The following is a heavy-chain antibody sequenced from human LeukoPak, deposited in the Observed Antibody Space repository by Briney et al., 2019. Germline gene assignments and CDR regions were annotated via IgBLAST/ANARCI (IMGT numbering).Heavy chain of an antibody. CDR2: IHHSGST. J-gene: IGHJ4*02. V-gene: IGHV4-34*01. CDR1: GGSFSGYY. Sequence: SETLSLTCAVYGGSFSGYYWSWIRQPPGKGLEWIGEIHHSGSTNYNPSLKSRVTISVDTSKNQFSLKLSSVTAADTAVYYCARKSGREIDYWGQGTLVTVSS. CDR3: ARKSGREIDY.